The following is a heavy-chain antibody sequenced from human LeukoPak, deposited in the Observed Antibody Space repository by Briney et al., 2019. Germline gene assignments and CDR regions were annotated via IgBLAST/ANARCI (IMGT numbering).Heavy chain of an antibody. CDR2: IYYSGST. D-gene: IGHD5-12*01. CDR1: GGSVSSYY. Sequence: SSETLSLTCTVSGGSVSSYYWSWIRQPPGKGLEWIGYIYYSGSTKYNPSLKSRVTLSIDTSKNQFSLKLSSVTAADTAVYYCARDGYSGSDALWGQGILVTVSS. J-gene: IGHJ4*02. CDR3: ARDGYSGSDAL. V-gene: IGHV4-59*02.